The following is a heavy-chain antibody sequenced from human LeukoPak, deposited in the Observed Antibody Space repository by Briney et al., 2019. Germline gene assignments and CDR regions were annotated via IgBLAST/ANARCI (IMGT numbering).Heavy chain of an antibody. Sequence: SVKVSCKASGGTFSNYGINWVRQAPGQGLEWMGGTVPIIGTAYYAQKFQGRVTIIADESTSTAYMEVSSLRSEDTAVYYCARDPQDLYDSTGYYPHYFDYWGQGTLVAVSS. CDR2: TVPIIGTA. V-gene: IGHV1-69*13. J-gene: IGHJ4*02. D-gene: IGHD3-22*01. CDR3: ARDPQDLYDSTGYYPHYFDY. CDR1: GGTFSNYG.